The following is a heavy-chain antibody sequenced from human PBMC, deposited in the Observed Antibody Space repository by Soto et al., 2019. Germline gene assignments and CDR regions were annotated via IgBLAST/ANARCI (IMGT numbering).Heavy chain of an antibody. J-gene: IGHJ6*02. Sequence: SVKVSCKASGGTFSSYAISWVRQAPGQGLEWMGGIIPIFGAANYAQKFQGRVTITADESTSTAYMELSSLRSEDTAVYYCARGARELLHTYYYYGMDVWGQGTTVTVSS. CDR2: IIPIFGAA. CDR3: ARGARELLHTYYYYGMDV. V-gene: IGHV1-69*13. D-gene: IGHD3-10*01. CDR1: GGTFSSYA.